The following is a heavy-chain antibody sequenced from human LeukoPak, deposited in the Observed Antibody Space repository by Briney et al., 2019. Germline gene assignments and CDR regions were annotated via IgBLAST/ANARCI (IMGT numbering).Heavy chain of an antibody. D-gene: IGHD3-9*01. V-gene: IGHV1-46*01. Sequence: EASVKVSCKASGYAFTGYYLHWVRQAPGQGLEWMGIINPSGGSTSYAQKFQGRVTMTRDTSTSTVYMELSSLRSEDTAVYYCARGSDVLRYFDWLYYFDYWGQGTLVTVSS. CDR2: INPSGGST. CDR1: GYAFTGYY. J-gene: IGHJ4*02. CDR3: ARGSDVLRYFDWLYYFDY.